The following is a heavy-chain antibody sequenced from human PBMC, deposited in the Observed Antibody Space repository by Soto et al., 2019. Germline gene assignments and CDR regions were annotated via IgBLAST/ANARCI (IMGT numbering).Heavy chain of an antibody. D-gene: IGHD6-13*01. J-gene: IGHJ5*02. CDR3: ARDGPLYSSRRARFDP. Sequence: GGSLRLSCAASGFTFSSYWMSWVRQAPGKGLERVANIKQDGSEKYYVDSVKGRFTISRDNAKNSLYLQMNSLRAEDTAVYYYARDGPLYSSRRARFDPWGQGTLVTVSS. CDR2: IKQDGSEK. CDR1: GFTFSSYW. V-gene: IGHV3-7*01.